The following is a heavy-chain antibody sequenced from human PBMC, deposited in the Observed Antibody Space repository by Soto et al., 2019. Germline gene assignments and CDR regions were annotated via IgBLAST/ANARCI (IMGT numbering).Heavy chain of an antibody. J-gene: IGHJ6*02. V-gene: IGHV3-30*18. CDR2: ISYDGSNK. D-gene: IGHD6-13*01. Sequence: GGSLRLSCAASGFTFSSYGMHWVRQAPGKGLEWVAVISYDGSNKYYADSVKGRFTISRDNSKNTLYLQMNSLRAEDTAVYYCAKDKDKQQYYYYYGMDVWGQGTTVTV. CDR1: GFTFSSYG. CDR3: AKDKDKQQYYYYYGMDV.